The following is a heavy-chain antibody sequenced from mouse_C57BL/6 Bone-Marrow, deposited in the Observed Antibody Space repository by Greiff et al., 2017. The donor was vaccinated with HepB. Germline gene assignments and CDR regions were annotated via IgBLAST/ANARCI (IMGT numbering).Heavy chain of an antibody. V-gene: IGHV1-55*01. CDR3: ARDYGSSGGALDY. CDR2: VFPGSGGS. J-gene: IGHJ4*01. Sequence: QVQLQQPGAELVKPGASVKMSCRASGYTFTNNWITWVRQRPGQGLEWIGDVFPGSGGSNNNEKFKRRATLTVDTSSSTAYMQLSSLTSEDSAVYYRARDYGSSGGALDYWGQGTSVTVSS. D-gene: IGHD1-1*01. CDR1: GYTFTNNW.